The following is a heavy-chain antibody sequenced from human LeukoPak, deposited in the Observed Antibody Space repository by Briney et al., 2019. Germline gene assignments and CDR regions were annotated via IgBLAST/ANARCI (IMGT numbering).Heavy chain of an antibody. CDR1: GGSISRSSYY. D-gene: IGHD6-19*01. CDR3: ASPSIAVARPYGREV. Sequence: SETLSLTCTVSGGSISRSSYYWGWVRQPPGKGLESIGSSYYSGSTYYNPSLKSRVTISVDTSKNQLSLKLSSVTAADTAVYYCASPSIAVARPYGREVWGQGTTVTVSS. CDR2: SYYSGST. J-gene: IGHJ6*02. V-gene: IGHV4-39*01.